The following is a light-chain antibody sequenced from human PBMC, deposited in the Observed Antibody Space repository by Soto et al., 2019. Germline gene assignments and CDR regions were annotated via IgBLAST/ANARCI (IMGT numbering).Light chain of an antibody. Sequence: AIQMTQSPSSLSASVGDRVTITCRASQGIRNDLGWYQQKPGKAPKLLIYAASYLQSGVPSRFSGSGSGTDFTPTISSLQPEDFATYYCLQDYDYPRTFGQETKVEIK. CDR1: QGIRND. V-gene: IGKV1-6*01. CDR3: LQDYDYPRT. J-gene: IGKJ1*01. CDR2: AAS.